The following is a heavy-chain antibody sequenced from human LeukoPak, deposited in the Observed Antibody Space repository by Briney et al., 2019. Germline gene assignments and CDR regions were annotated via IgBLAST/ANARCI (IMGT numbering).Heavy chain of an antibody. D-gene: IGHD3-22*01. V-gene: IGHV3-53*01. Sequence: GGSLRLSCAASGFTVSSNYMSWVRQAPGKGLGWVSVIYSGGSTYYADSVKGRFTISRDNSKNTLYLQMNSLRAEDTAVYYCARDTYYYDSSGYYYAADYWGQGTLVTVSS. CDR1: GFTVSSNY. J-gene: IGHJ4*02. CDR2: IYSGGST. CDR3: ARDTYYYDSSGYYYAADY.